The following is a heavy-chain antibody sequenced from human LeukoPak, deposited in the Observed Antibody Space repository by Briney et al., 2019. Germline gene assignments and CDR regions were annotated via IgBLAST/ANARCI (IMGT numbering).Heavy chain of an antibody. D-gene: IGHD2-2*01. Sequence: PGGSLRLSCAASGFTFSTYAMHWVRQAPGKGLEWVAVISYDGTYKDYADSVRGRFTISRDRSKNTLYLQMNSLRAEDTAVYFCARGGHCSTTSCSNYDGMDVWGQGTTLTVSS. CDR1: GFTFSTYA. J-gene: IGHJ6*02. CDR2: ISYDGTYK. CDR3: ARGGHCSTTSCSNYDGMDV. V-gene: IGHV3-30*04.